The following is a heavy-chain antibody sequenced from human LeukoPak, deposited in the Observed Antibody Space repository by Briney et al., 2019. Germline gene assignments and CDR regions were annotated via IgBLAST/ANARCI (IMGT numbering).Heavy chain of an antibody. D-gene: IGHD3-22*01. CDR2: IYYSGST. CDR1: GGSISSYY. CDR3: ARGPTYYYDSSGYYHFDY. Sequence: TASETLSLTCTVSGGSISSYYWGWIRQPPGKGLEWIGYIYYSGSTNYNPSLKSRATISVDTSKNLFSLKLSSVTAADTAVYYCARGPTYYYDSSGYYHFDYWGQGTLVTVSS. V-gene: IGHV4-59*01. J-gene: IGHJ4*02.